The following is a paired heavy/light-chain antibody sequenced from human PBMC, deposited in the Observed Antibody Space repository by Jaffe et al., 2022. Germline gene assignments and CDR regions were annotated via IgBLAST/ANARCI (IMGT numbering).Heavy chain of an antibody. CDR2: INTNTGNP. J-gene: IGHJ3*02. CDR1: GYTFTSYA. CDR3: ARDRTYYDYIWGSYPIAGDAFDI. Sequence: QVQLVQSGSELKKPGASVKVSCKASGYTFTSYAMNWVRQAPGQGLEWMGWINTNTGNPTYAQGFTGRFVFSLDTSVSTAYLQISSLKAEDTAVYYCARDRTYYDYIWGSYPIAGDAFDIWGQGTMVTVSS. D-gene: IGHD3-16*02. V-gene: IGHV7-4-1*02.
Light chain of an antibody. Sequence: AIWMTQSPSLLSASTGDRVTISCRMSQGISSYLAWYQQKPGKAPELLIYAASTLQSGVPSRFSGSGSGTDFTLTISCLQSEDFATYYCQQYYSFPWTFGQGTKVEIK. CDR2: AAS. CDR1: QGISSY. J-gene: IGKJ1*01. V-gene: IGKV1D-8*02. CDR3: QQYYSFPWT.